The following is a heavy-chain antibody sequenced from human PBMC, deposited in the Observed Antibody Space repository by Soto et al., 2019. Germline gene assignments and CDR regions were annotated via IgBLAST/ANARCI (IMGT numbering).Heavy chain of an antibody. CDR2: ILYDGSNK. CDR3: ARGAYYDVLTGSYSYGMDV. J-gene: IGHJ6*02. Sequence: ESGGGVVQPGRSLRLSCAASGFTFSSYGMHWVHQAPGKGLEWVAAILYDGSNKYYADSVKGRFTISRDNSKNTLYLQMNSLRAEDTAVYYCARGAYYDVLTGSYSYGMDVWGQGTTVTVSS. CDR1: GFTFSSYG. V-gene: IGHV3-30*03. D-gene: IGHD3-9*01.